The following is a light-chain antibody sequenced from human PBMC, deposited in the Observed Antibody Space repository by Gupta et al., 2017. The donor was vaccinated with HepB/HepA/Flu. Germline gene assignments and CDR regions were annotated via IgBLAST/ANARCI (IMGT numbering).Light chain of an antibody. Sequence: QSVLTPPPSVSGAPGQRVTISCTGSSSNIGAGYEVHWYQHLPGAAPKLLIYDNNNRPSGVPDRFSGSKSGASASLAITGLQPEDEADYYCQSYDHMRDGYVVFGGGTKLTVL. V-gene: IGLV1-40*01. J-gene: IGLJ2*01. CDR1: SSNIGAGYE. CDR3: QSYDHMRDGYVV. CDR2: DNN.